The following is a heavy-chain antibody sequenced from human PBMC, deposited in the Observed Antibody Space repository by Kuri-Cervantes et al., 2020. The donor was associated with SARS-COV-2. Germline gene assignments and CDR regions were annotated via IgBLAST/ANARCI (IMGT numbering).Heavy chain of an antibody. D-gene: IGHD4-11*01. Sequence: LSLTCAASGFSFSTYWMNWVRQAPGKGLEWVANIKQDDTENYYVDSVRGRFTISRDNAKNSMYLQMNSLRAEDTAIYYCVRGTEDYSGARSFFDSWGQGTPVTVSS. CDR2: IKQDDTEN. V-gene: IGHV3-7*03. CDR3: VRGTEDYSGARSFFDS. CDR1: GFSFSTYW. J-gene: IGHJ4*02.